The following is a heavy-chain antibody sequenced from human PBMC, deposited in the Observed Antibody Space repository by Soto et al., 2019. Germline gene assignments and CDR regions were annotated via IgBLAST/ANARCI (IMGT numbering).Heavy chain of an antibody. V-gene: IGHV1-3*01. CDR1: GDTFTSYA. CDR3: ARAPYDFWSGYYPKAGYYYGMDV. D-gene: IGHD3-3*01. Sequence: GASVKVSCKASGDTFTSYAMHWVRQAPGQRLEWMGWINAGNGNTKYSQKFQGRVTITRDTSASTAYMELSSLRSEDTAVYYCARAPYDFWSGYYPKAGYYYGMDVWGQGTTVTVSS. CDR2: INAGNGNT. J-gene: IGHJ6*02.